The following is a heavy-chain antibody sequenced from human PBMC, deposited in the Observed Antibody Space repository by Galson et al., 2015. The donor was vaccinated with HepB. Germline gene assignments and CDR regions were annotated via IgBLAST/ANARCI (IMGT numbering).Heavy chain of an antibody. J-gene: IGHJ6*02. CDR1: GYCFTSYW. CDR2: IDPSDSYT. Sequence: QSGVVVKKPGESLRISCKGSGYCFTSYWISWVRQMPGKGLEWMGRIDPSDSYTNYSPSFQGHVTIEADKSISTAYLQWSSLKASDTAMYYCARQRIPNTAYGMDVWGQGTTVTVSS. CDR3: ARQRIPNTAYGMDV. V-gene: IGHV5-10-1*01. D-gene: IGHD2-15*01.